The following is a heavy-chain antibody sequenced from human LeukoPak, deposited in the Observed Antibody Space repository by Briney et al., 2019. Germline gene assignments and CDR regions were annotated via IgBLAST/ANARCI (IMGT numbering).Heavy chain of an antibody. Sequence: GSLRLSCAASGFTFSSYSMSWVRQAPGKGLEWVGRIKSKTDGGTTDYAAPVKGRFTISRDDSKNTLYLQMNSLKTEDTAVYYCTTQRYDILTGYLDYWGQGTLVTVSS. V-gene: IGHV3-15*01. CDR2: IKSKTDGGTT. CDR3: TTQRYDILTGYLDY. D-gene: IGHD3-9*01. CDR1: GFTFSSYS. J-gene: IGHJ4*02.